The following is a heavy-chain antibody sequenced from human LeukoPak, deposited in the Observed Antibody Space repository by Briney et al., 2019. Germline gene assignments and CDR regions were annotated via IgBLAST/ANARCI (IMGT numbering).Heavy chain of an antibody. CDR3: ARDRLHYGEYEKTLDY. CDR2: IPYDGSNK. D-gene: IGHD4-17*01. Sequence: GRTLRLSCAASGFTFSSYAMHWVRQAPGKGLEWVALIPYDGSNKYYADSVKGRFTISRDNAKNSLYLQMNSLRVDDTAVYYCARDRLHYGEYEKTLDYWGQGTLVTVSS. V-gene: IGHV3-30*04. J-gene: IGHJ4*02. CDR1: GFTFSSYA.